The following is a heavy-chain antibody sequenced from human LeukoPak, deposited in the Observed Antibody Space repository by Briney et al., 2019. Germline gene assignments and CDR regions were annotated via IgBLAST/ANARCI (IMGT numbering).Heavy chain of an antibody. J-gene: IGHJ3*02. CDR1: GFTFSSYW. D-gene: IGHD1-26*01. CDR2: IKSDGSST. CDR3: ARSPYSGSSFDI. Sequence: GGSLRLSCAASGFTFSSYWMHRVRQAPGKGLVWVSRIKSDGSSTSYADSVKGRFTISRDNAKNTLYLQMNSLRAEDTAVYYCARSPYSGSSFDIWGRGTMVTVSS. V-gene: IGHV3-74*01.